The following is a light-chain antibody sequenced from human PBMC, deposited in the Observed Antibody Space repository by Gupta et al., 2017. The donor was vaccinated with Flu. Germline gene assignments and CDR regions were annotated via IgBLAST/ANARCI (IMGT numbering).Light chain of an antibody. J-gene: IGKJ2*03. Sequence: DIVLTQSPATLSLSPGERATLSCTASQSLDGSKLAWYQQKAGQSPRLLIYGASNRATGIPDRISGTGSGTDFTLTISRLEPEDFAVYYCQQDGELPYSFGQGTKLEIK. CDR2: GAS. CDR3: QQDGELPYS. CDR1: QSLDGSK. V-gene: IGKV3-20*01.